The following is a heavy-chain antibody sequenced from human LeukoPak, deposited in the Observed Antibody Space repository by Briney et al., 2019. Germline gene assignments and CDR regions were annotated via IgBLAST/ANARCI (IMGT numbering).Heavy chain of an antibody. Sequence: SETLSLTCTVSSGSVSSYFWSWIRQPAGKGLEWIGEINHSGSTNYNPSLKSRVTISVDTSKNQFSLKLSSVTAADTAVYYCARCITRTVFIAPTTNWFDPWGQGTLVTVSS. V-gene: IGHV4-34*01. CDR1: SGSVSSYF. CDR3: ARCITRTVFIAPTTNWFDP. D-gene: IGHD3-10*01. J-gene: IGHJ5*02. CDR2: INHSGST.